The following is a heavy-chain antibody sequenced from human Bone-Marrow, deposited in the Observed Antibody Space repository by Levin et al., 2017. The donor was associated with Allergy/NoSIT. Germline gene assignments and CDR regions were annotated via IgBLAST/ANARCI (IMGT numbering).Heavy chain of an antibody. CDR3: ARDYYEGIDYYYYGMDV. D-gene: IGHD3-22*01. V-gene: IGHV3-33*01. CDR2: IWYDGSNK. J-gene: IGHJ6*02. CDR1: GFTFSSYG. Sequence: SGGSLRLSCAASGFTFSSYGMHWVRQAPGKGLEWVAVIWYDGSNKYYADSVKGRFTISRDNSKNTLYLQMNSLRAEDTAVYYCARDYYEGIDYYYYGMDVWGQGTTVTVSS.